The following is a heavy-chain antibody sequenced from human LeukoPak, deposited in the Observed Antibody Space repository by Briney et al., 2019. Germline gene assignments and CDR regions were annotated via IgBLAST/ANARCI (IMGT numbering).Heavy chain of an antibody. J-gene: IGHJ4*02. D-gene: IGHD3-9*01. Sequence: GGSLRLSCAASGFIFSSYSMNWVRQAPGKGLEWVSYISSSGSPTYFTDSVRGRFTISRDNAKNSLYLHMNSLRVADTAVYYCASYNILTGSFDFWGQGTLVTVSS. V-gene: IGHV3-48*04. CDR2: ISSSGSPT. CDR3: ASYNILTGSFDF. CDR1: GFIFSSYS.